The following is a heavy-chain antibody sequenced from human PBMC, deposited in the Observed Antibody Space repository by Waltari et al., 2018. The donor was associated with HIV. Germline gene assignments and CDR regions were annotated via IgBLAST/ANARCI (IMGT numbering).Heavy chain of an antibody. CDR1: GFTFSSYA. V-gene: IGHV3-23*01. J-gene: IGHJ4*02. CDR3: AKDRWGYGSGSYLPSSFDY. CDR2: ISGSGGST. D-gene: IGHD3-10*01. Sequence: EVQLLESGGGLVQPGGSLRLSCAASGFTFSSYAMSWVRQATGKGLEWVSAISGSGGSTYYADAVKGRFTISRDNSKNTLYLQMNSLRAEDTAVYYCAKDRWGYGSGSYLPSSFDYWGQGTLVTVSS.